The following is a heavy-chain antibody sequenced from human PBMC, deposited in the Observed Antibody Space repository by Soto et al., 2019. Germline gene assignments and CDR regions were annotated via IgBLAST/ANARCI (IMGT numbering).Heavy chain of an antibody. CDR1: GGTFSSYA. V-gene: IGHV1-69*13. Sequence: SVKVSCKASGGTFSSYAISWVRQAPGQGLEWMGGIIPIFGTANYAQKFQGRVTITADESTSPAYMELSSLRSEDTAVYYCARGSSVVPVVDRYYFDYWGQGTLVTVSS. J-gene: IGHJ4*02. CDR2: IIPIFGTA. CDR3: ARGSSVVPVVDRYYFDY. D-gene: IGHD3-22*01.